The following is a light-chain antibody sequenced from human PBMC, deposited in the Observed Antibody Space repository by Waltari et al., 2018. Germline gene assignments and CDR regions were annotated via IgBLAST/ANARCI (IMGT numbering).Light chain of an antibody. Sequence: QSVLTQPPSVSAAPGQRVTIPCSGGSSNIGKNYVSWYRQFPGSAPKLLIYEDTERPAGVPGLSSGSKSGTSATLDITGLQPGDEAEYYCGTWDSALSGAVFGGGTLLTVL. CDR2: EDT. V-gene: IGLV1-51*02. CDR1: SSNIGKNY. CDR3: GTWDSALSGAV. J-gene: IGLJ7*01.